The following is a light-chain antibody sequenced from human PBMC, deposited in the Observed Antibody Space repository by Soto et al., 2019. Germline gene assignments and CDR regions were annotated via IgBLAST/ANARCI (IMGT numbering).Light chain of an antibody. Sequence: QPVLTQPPSASGTPGQRVTISCSGGSSHIGINTVNWYQQLPGTAPKVLIYTDNERPSGVPDRFSGSKSGTSASLAINGFQSGDEADYYCGAWDESLNGYVFGTGTKLTVL. CDR3: GAWDESLNGYV. CDR2: TDN. J-gene: IGLJ1*01. CDR1: SSHIGINT. V-gene: IGLV1-44*01.